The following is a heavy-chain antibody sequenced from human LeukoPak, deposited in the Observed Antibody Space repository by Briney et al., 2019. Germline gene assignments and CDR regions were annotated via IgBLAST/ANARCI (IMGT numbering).Heavy chain of an antibody. D-gene: IGHD3-10*01. V-gene: IGHV1-69*13. CDR3: ARGIMVRGVINDAFDI. J-gene: IGHJ3*02. Sequence: SVKVSCKASGGTFISYAISWVRQAPGQGLEGMGGIIPIFGTANYAQKFQGRVTITADESTSTAYMELSSLRSEDTAVYYCARGIMVRGVINDAFDIWGQGTMVTVSS. CDR2: IIPIFGTA. CDR1: GGTFISYA.